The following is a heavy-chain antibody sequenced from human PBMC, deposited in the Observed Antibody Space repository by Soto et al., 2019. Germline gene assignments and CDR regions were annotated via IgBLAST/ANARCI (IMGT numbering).Heavy chain of an antibody. CDR2: IYYSGST. D-gene: IGHD3-10*01. J-gene: IGHJ6*02. CDR3: ARETTMVRGYYYYGMDV. Sequence: SETLSLTCTVSGGSISSGDYYRSWIRQPPGKGLEWIGYIYYSGSTYYNPSLKSRVTISVDTSKNQFSLKLSSVTAADTAVYYCARETTMVRGYYYYGMDVWGQGTTVTVSS. V-gene: IGHV4-30-4*01. CDR1: GGSISSGDYY.